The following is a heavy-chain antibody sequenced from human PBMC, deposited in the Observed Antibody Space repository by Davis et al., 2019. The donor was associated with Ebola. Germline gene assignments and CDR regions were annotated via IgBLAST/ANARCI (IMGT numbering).Heavy chain of an antibody. CDR2: INPSGGST. D-gene: IGHD3-10*01. CDR1: GYTFTSYY. J-gene: IGHJ4*02. Sequence: ASVKVSCKASGYTFTSYYMHWVRQAPGQGLEWMGIINPSGGSTSYAQKFQGRVTMTRNTSISTAYMELSSLRSEDTAVYYCARGFYYGSGSYHPGDYWGQGTLVTVSS. CDR3: ARGFYYGSGSYHPGDY. V-gene: IGHV1-46*01.